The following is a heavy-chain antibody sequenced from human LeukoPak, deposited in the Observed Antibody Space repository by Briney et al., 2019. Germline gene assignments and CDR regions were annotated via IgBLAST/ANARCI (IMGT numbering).Heavy chain of an antibody. Sequence: SETLSLTCAVYGGSFSGYYWSWIRQPPGKGLEWIGEINHSGSTNYNPSLKSRVTISVDTSKNQFSLKLSSVTAADTAVYYCASEAAAGKIGFDPWGQGTLVTVSS. J-gene: IGHJ5*02. CDR1: GGSFSGYY. CDR3: ASEAAAGKIGFDP. V-gene: IGHV4-34*01. D-gene: IGHD6-13*01. CDR2: INHSGST.